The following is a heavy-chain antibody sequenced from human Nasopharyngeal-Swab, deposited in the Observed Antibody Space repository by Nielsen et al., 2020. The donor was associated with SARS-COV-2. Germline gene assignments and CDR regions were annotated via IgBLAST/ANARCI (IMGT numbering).Heavy chain of an antibody. V-gene: IGHV3-23*01. J-gene: IGHJ4*02. Sequence: GESLKISCAASGFTFSSYAMSWVRQAPGKGLEWVSAISGSGGSTYYADSVKGRFTISRDNSKNTLYLQMNSLRAEDTAVYYCAKADSSGYYHTPPPYYFDYWGQGTLVTVSS. D-gene: IGHD3-22*01. CDR3: AKADSSGYYHTPPPYYFDY. CDR2: ISGSGGST. CDR1: GFTFSSYA.